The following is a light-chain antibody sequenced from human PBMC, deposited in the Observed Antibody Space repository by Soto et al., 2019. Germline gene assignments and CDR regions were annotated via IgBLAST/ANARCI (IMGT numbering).Light chain of an antibody. CDR2: STY. Sequence: DIQMTQSPSALSASVGDRVTITCRASQSLSSHLHWYQEKPGKAPKLLIFSTYSLQSGVSSRFSGSGTGTDFTLTISNLQPEDSATYYCQQSYSTPYTFGQGTNLEIK. J-gene: IGKJ2*01. CDR1: QSLSSH. V-gene: IGKV1-39*01. CDR3: QQSYSTPYT.